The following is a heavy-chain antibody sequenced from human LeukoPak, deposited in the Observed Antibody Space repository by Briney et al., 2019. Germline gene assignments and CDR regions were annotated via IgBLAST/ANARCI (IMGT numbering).Heavy chain of an antibody. Sequence: PGRSLRLSCVASGFTFSSYGMHWVRQAPGKGLEWVAVIWYDGSNKYYADSGKGLFTISRDNSKNTLYLQMNSLRAEDTAVYYCARGYGERLDDAFDIWGQGTMVTVSS. V-gene: IGHV3-33*01. CDR3: ARGYGERLDDAFDI. J-gene: IGHJ3*02. CDR2: IWYDGSNK. D-gene: IGHD1-1*01. CDR1: GFTFSSYG.